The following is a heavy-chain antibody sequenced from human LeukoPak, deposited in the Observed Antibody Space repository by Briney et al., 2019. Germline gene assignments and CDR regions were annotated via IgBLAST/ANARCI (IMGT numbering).Heavy chain of an antibody. CDR2: IIPIFGTA. J-gene: IGHJ4*02. Sequence: SVKVSCKASGGTFSSYAISWVRQAPGQGLEWMGGIIPIFGTANYAQRFQGRVTITADESTSTAYMELSSLRSEDTAVYYCARGIVVVPSAILGTFDYWGQGTLVTVSS. D-gene: IGHD2-2*02. CDR1: GGTFSSYA. V-gene: IGHV1-69*01. CDR3: ARGIVVVPSAILGTFDY.